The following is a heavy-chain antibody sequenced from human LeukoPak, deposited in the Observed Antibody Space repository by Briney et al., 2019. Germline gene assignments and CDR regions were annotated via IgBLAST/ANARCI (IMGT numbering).Heavy chain of an antibody. V-gene: IGHV3-74*01. CDR3: AKGRMGATPYYFDY. CDR2: INSDGSST. Sequence: PGRSLRLSCAASGFTFDDYAMHWVRQAPGKGLVWVSRINSDGSSTSYADSVKGRFTISRDNAKNTLYLQMNSLRAEDTAVYYCAKGRMGATPYYFDYWGQGTLVTVSS. CDR1: GFTFDDYA. J-gene: IGHJ4*02. D-gene: IGHD1-26*01.